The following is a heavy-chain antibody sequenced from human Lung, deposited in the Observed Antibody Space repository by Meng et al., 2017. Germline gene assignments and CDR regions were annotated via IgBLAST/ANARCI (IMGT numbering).Heavy chain of an antibody. CDR2: IYHSGST. J-gene: IGHJ5*02. CDR3: ARGSITMVRGVSVFDP. CDR1: GGSISSSNW. D-gene: IGHD3-10*01. Sequence: QVQLQEAGPGLWTPSGTLSLTCAVSGGSISSSNWCSWVRQPPGKGLEWIGEIYHSGSTNYNPSLKSRVTISVDKSKNQFSLKLSSVTAADTAVYYCARGSITMVRGVSVFDPWGQGTLVTVSS. V-gene: IGHV4-4*02.